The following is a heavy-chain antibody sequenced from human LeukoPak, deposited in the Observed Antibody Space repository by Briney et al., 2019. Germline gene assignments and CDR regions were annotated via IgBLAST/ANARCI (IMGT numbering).Heavy chain of an antibody. D-gene: IGHD6-19*01. CDR3: ARDGTGYSSGWYYWYFDL. Sequence: ASVKVSCKASGYTFIGYYMHWVRQAPGQGLEWMGWINPNSGGTNYAQKFQGRVTMTRDTSISTAYMELSRLRSDDTAVYYCARDGTGYSSGWYYWYFDLWGRGTLVTVSS. V-gene: IGHV1-2*02. CDR2: INPNSGGT. J-gene: IGHJ2*01. CDR1: GYTFIGYY.